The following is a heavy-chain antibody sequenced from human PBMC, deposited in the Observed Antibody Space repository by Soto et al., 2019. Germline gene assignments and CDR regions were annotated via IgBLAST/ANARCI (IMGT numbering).Heavy chain of an antibody. V-gene: IGHV3-7*04. Sequence: EVQLVESGGGLVQPGGSLRLSCAASGFTFSNSWMSWVRQAPGKGLEWVASIKQDGSEKYYVDSVKGRFTISRDKAETSLYRHMNSLRAEDTAVYYCARDQRLIAVAGLKAFDVWGQGAMVTVSS. J-gene: IGHJ3*01. CDR2: IKQDGSEK. CDR3: ARDQRLIAVAGLKAFDV. D-gene: IGHD6-19*01. CDR1: GFTFSNSW.